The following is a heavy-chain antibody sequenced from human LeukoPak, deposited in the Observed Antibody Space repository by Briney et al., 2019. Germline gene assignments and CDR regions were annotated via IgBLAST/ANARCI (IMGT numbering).Heavy chain of an antibody. CDR1: GSSITTDYF. Sequence: PSETLSLTCTVSGSSITTDYFWGWLRQTPGNGLEWFGSIFHSGRMYDSPSLRSRVTISVDTSKNQFSLKLSSVTAADTGVYSCARGSVRGEFDPWGQGTLVTVSS. D-gene: IGHD3-10*01. J-gene: IGHJ5*02. CDR3: ARGSVRGEFDP. CDR2: IFHSGRM. V-gene: IGHV4-38-2*02.